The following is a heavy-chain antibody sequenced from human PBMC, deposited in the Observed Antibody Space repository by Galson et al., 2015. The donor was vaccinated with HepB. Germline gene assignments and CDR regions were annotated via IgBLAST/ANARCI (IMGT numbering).Heavy chain of an antibody. Sequence: SLRLSCAASGFTFSSYAMHWVRQAPGKGLEWVAVISYDGSNKYYADSVKGRFTISRDNSKNTLYLQMNSLRAEDTAVYYCARTAPALDYWGQGTLVTVSS. J-gene: IGHJ4*02. V-gene: IGHV3-30*04. CDR1: GFTFSSYA. CDR2: ISYDGSNK. CDR3: ARTAPALDY.